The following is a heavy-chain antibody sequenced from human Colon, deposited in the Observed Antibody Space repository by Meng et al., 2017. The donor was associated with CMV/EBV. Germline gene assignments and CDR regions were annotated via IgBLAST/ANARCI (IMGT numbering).Heavy chain of an antibody. J-gene: IGHJ5*02. Sequence: VQLVQCGTEVKVRGASVKVSCKASGSSFPSDFMHWVRQAPGQGLEWMGIINSDGGSTRYAQKFQGRVTMNRDTSTSTDNMDLSSLRSEDTAVYYCARQAGSWNDVRNWFDPWGQGTLVTVSS. V-gene: IGHV1-46*01. D-gene: IGHD1-1*01. CDR1: GSSFPSDF. CDR2: INSDGGST. CDR3: ARQAGSWNDVRNWFDP.